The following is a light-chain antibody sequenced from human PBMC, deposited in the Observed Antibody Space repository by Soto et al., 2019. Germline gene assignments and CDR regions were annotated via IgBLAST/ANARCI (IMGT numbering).Light chain of an antibody. J-gene: IGKJ2*01. CDR3: QQRSNWPRT. V-gene: IGKV3-11*01. CDR1: RSVSRY. CDR2: DAS. Sequence: EIVLTQSPATLSLSPGERATLSCRASRSVSRYLAWYQQKPGQAPRLLIYDASNRATGIPARFSGSGSGTDFTLTISSLEPEDFAVYYCQQRSNWPRTFGQGTKLEIK.